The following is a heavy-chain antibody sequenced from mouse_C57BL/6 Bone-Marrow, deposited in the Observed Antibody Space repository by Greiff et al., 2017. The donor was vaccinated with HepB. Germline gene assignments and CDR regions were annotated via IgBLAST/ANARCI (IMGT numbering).Heavy chain of an antibody. J-gene: IGHJ1*03. CDR3: ARHDYRYFDV. Sequence: DVKLQESGGGLVQPGGSLKLSCAASGFTFSDYGMAWVRQAPRKGPEWVAFISNLAYSIYYADPVTGRFTISRENAKNTLYLEMSSLRSEDTAMYYCARHDYRYFDVWGTGTTVTVSS. V-gene: IGHV5-15*01. CDR2: ISNLAYSI. CDR1: GFTFSDYG.